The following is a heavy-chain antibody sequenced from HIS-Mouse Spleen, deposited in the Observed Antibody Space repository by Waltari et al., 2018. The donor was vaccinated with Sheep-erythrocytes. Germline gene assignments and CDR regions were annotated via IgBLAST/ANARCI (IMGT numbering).Heavy chain of an antibody. CDR2: ISYDGSNK. Sequence: RQAPGKGLEWVAVISYDGSNKYYADSVKGRFTISRDNSKNTLYLQMNSLRAEDTAVYYCAKEGSSGWYYYYYGMDVWGQGTTVTVSS. CDR3: AKEGSSGWYYYYYGMDV. J-gene: IGHJ6*02. D-gene: IGHD6-19*01. V-gene: IGHV3-30*18.